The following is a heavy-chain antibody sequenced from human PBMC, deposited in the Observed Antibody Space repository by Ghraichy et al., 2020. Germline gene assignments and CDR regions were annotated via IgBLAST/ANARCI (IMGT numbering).Heavy chain of an antibody. Sequence: GGSLRLSCAASGFTFSSYAMHWVRQAPGKGLEWVAVISYDGSNKYYADSVKGRFTISRDNSKNTLYLQMNSLRAEDTAVYYCAREKRQWPRPLDYWGQGTLVTVSS. J-gene: IGHJ4*02. D-gene: IGHD6-19*01. CDR3: AREKRQWPRPLDY. V-gene: IGHV3-30*04. CDR2: ISYDGSNK. CDR1: GFTFSSYA.